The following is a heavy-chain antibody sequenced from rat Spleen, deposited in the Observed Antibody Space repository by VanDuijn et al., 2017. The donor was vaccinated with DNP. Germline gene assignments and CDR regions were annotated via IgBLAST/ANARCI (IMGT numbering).Heavy chain of an antibody. Sequence: EVQLVESGGGLVQPGRSMKLSCAASGFTFSSFPMAWVRQAPTTGLEWVATISTSGGTSYYRDSVKGRFTISRDNAQSTLYLQMDSLRSEDTATYYCARQGFGVHWGQGVMVTVSS. D-gene: IGHD4-4*01. J-gene: IGHJ2*01. CDR1: GFTFSSFP. CDR2: ISTSGGTS. V-gene: IGHV5-46*01. CDR3: ARQGFGVH.